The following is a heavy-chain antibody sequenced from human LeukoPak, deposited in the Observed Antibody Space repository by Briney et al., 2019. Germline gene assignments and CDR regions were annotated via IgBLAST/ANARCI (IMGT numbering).Heavy chain of an antibody. D-gene: IGHD3-16*01. CDR2: FIPIRGIA. J-gene: IGHJ4*02. Sequence: PSVKLSCKASAGTFTSNTISWVRHAPAPGLERKGSFIPIRGIANYAQKFQARVPITADKSTSKTYMDLRSLSPQDTAVYYCAVLGGGWRDYWGQGTLVTVSS. V-gene: IGHV1-69*02. CDR1: AGTFTSNT. CDR3: AVLGGGWRDY.